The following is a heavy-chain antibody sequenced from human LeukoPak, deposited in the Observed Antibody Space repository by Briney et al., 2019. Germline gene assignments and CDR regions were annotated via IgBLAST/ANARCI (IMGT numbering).Heavy chain of an antibody. CDR1: GGSINTYY. CDR3: ARAVSGRFDY. CDR2: IYHSGST. Sequence: SETLSLTCTVSGGSINTYYWSWIRQPPGKGLEWIGYIYHSGSTNYNPSLKSRVTISVDTSKNQFSLKLSSVTAADTAIYYCARAVSGRFDYWGQGTLVTVSS. D-gene: IGHD6-19*01. J-gene: IGHJ4*02. V-gene: IGHV4-59*08.